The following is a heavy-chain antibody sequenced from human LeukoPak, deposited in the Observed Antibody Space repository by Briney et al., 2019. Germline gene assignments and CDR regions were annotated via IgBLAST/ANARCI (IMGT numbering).Heavy chain of an antibody. CDR2: IYYSGST. V-gene: IGHV4-31*03. CDR3: AREGQQLVLYYYYYMDV. CDR1: GDSISSGGYY. Sequence: SETLSLTCTVSGDSISSGGYYWSWIRQHPGKGLEWIGYIYYSGSTYYNPSLKSRVTISVDTSKNQFSLKLSSATAADTAVYYCAREGQQLVLYYYYYMDVWGKGTTVTVSS. J-gene: IGHJ6*03. D-gene: IGHD6-13*01.